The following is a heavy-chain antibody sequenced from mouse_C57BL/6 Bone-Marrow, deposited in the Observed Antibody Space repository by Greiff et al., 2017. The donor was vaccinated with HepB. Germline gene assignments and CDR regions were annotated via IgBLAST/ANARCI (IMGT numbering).Heavy chain of an antibody. V-gene: IGHV5-12*01. CDR1: GFTFSDYY. CDR2: ISNGGGST. Sequence: EVMLVESGGGLVQPGGSLKLSCAASGFTFSDYYMYWVRQTPEKRLEWVAYISNGGGSTYYPDTVKGRFTISRDNAKNTLYLQMSRLKSEDTAMYYCARLEDSSGHHSFAYWGQGTLVTVSA. CDR3: ARLEDSSGHHSFAY. D-gene: IGHD3-2*02. J-gene: IGHJ3*01.